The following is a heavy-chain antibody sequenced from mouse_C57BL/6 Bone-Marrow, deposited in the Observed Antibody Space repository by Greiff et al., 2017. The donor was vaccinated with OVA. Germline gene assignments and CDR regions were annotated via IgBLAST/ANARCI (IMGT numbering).Heavy chain of an antibody. D-gene: IGHD1-1*01. Sequence: VQLQQSGPELVKPGASVKISCKASGYAFSSSWMNWVKQRPGKGLEWIGRIYPGDGDTNYNGKFKGKATLTADKSSSTAYMQLSSLTSEDSAVYFCARGGYGSIFADWGQGTLVTVSA. CDR1: GYAFSSSW. CDR2: IYPGDGDT. CDR3: ARGGYGSIFAD. J-gene: IGHJ3*01. V-gene: IGHV1-82*01.